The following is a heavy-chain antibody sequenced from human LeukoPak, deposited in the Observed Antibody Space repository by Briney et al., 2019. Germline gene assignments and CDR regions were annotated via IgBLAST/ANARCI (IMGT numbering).Heavy chain of an antibody. D-gene: IGHD6-19*01. CDR1: GFTFSQYR. Sequence: GGSLRLSCAASGFTFSQYRMHWVRQAPGKGLEWVANIKQDGSEKYYVDSVKGRFTISRDNAKNSLYLQMNSLRVEDTAVYYCARQGYSSGYWGQGTLVTVSS. CDR3: ARQGYSSGY. J-gene: IGHJ4*02. CDR2: IKQDGSEK. V-gene: IGHV3-7*04.